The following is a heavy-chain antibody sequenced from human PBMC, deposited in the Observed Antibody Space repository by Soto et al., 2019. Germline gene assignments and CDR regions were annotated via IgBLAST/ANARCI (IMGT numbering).Heavy chain of an antibody. CDR3: ATDGSTSNYFDY. CDR2: IYYSGST. V-gene: IGHV4-31*03. J-gene: IGHJ4*02. D-gene: IGHD6-6*01. Sequence: SETLSLTCTVSGGSISSGGYYWSWIRQHPGKGLEWIGYIYYSGSTYYNPSLKSRVTISVDTSKNQFSLKLSSVTAADTAVYYCATDGSTSNYFDYWGQGTLGTVSS. CDR1: GGSISSGGYY.